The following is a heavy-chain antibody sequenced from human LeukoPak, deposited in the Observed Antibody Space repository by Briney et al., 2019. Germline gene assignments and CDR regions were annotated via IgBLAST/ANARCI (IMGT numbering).Heavy chain of an antibody. CDR1: GGSLSSYY. J-gene: IGHJ3*02. D-gene: IGHD5-18*01. CDR3: ASGQGYSYGYGAFDI. CDR2: IYYSGST. V-gene: IGHV4-59*08. Sequence: PSETLSLTCTVSGGSLSSYYWSWIRQPPGKGLEWIGYIYYSGSTNYNPSLKSRVTISVDTSKNQFSLKLSSVTAADTAVYYCASGQGYSYGYGAFDIWGQGTMVTVSS.